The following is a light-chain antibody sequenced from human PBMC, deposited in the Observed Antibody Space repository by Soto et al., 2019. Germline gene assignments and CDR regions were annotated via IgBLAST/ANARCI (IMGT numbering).Light chain of an antibody. Sequence: DIQLTQSPSTLSASVGDRVTLTFRAAQSLNSRLAWYQHRPGKAPRLLIYDASTLESGVPSRFSGSGSGTEFTLTINNLQPDDLATYICQQYKSYSTFGRGTKVDI. CDR2: DAS. J-gene: IGKJ1*01. V-gene: IGKV1-5*01. CDR1: QSLNSR. CDR3: QQYKSYST.